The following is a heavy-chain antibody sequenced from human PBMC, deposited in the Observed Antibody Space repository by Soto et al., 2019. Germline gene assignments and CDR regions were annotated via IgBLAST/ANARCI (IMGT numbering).Heavy chain of an antibody. D-gene: IGHD4-4*01. CDR2: IYSGGST. V-gene: IGHV3-53*02. CDR1: GFTVSSNY. CDR3: ARLQLDYYYGMDV. Sequence: EVQLVETGGGLIQPGGSLRLSCAASGFTVSSNYMSWVRQAPGKGLEWVSVIYSGGSTYYADSVKGRFTISRDNSNNTLYLQMNSLRAEDTAVYYCARLQLDYYYGMDVWGQGTTVTVSS. J-gene: IGHJ6*02.